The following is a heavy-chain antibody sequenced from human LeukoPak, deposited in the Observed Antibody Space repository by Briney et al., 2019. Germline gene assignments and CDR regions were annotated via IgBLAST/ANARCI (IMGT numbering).Heavy chain of an antibody. CDR1: GFTFGTTA. CDR3: ARDQKNYDFWSGYGRWFDP. D-gene: IGHD3-3*01. CDR2: ISSSSSYI. V-gene: IGHV3-21*01. J-gene: IGHJ5*02. Sequence: GGSLRLSCAASGFTFGTTAMSWVRQAPGMGLEWVSSISSSSSYIYYADSVKGRFTISRDNAKNSLYLQMNSLRAEDTAVYYCARDQKNYDFWSGYGRWFDPWGQGTLVTVSS.